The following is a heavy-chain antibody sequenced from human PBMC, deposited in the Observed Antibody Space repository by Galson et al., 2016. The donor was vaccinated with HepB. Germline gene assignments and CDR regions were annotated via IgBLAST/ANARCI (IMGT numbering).Heavy chain of an antibody. CDR2: ISGSAGST. CDR3: AKDIRSGSGGVNYYSYGMDV. CDR1: GFTYSSYA. V-gene: IGHV3-23*01. Sequence: SLRLSCAASGFTYSSYAMSWVRQAPGKGLEWVSVISGSAGSTYYADSVKGRFTISRDNGKNSLYLQMNSLRPEDTALYYCAKDIRSGSGGVNYYSYGMDVWGQGTLVTVSS. D-gene: IGHD3-10*01. J-gene: IGHJ6*02.